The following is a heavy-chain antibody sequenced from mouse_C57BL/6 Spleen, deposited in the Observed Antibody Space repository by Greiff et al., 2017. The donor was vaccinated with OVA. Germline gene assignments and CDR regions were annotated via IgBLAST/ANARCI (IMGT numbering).Heavy chain of an antibody. D-gene: IGHD4-1*01. CDR2: INPGSGGT. V-gene: IGHV1-54*01. J-gene: IGHJ1*03. CDR1: GYAFTNYL. Sequence: QVQLKQSGAELVRPGTSVKVSCKASGYAFTNYLIEWVKQRPGQGLEWIGVINPGSGGTNYNEKFKGKATLTADKSSSTAYMQLSSLTSEDSAVYFCAIGRTDWYFDVWGTGTTVTVSS. CDR3: AIGRTDWYFDV.